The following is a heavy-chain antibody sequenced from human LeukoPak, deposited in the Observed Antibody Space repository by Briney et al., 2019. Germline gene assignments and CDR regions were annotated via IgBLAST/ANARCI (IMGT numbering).Heavy chain of an antibody. CDR2: FDREEDET. J-gene: IGHJ3*02. V-gene: IGHV1-24*01. CDR1: GNTLTELS. Sequence: ASVKVSCKVSGNTLTELSMHWVRQAPGKGLEWMGGFDREEDETIYPQKYQGRVTMTEDTSTDTAYMELSSLKSEDTAVYYCATIYDHRWGFAFDIWGQGTMVTVSS. D-gene: IGHD2/OR15-2a*01. CDR3: ATIYDHRWGFAFDI.